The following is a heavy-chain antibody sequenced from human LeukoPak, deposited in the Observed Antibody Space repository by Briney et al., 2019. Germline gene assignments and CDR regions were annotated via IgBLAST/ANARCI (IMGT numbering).Heavy chain of an antibody. D-gene: IGHD5-18*01. CDR3: ARDRGYSYGANWFDP. Sequence: ASVKVSCKSSGYTFTGYYMHWVRQAPGQGLAWMGWINPNSGGTNYAQKFQGRVTMTRDTSISTAYMELSRLRSDDTAVYYCARDRGYSYGANWFDPWGQGTLVTVSS. V-gene: IGHV1-2*02. CDR1: GYTFTGYY. CDR2: INPNSGGT. J-gene: IGHJ5*02.